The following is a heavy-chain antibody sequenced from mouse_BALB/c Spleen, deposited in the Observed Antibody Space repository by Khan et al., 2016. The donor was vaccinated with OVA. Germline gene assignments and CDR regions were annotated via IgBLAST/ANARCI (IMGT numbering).Heavy chain of an antibody. CDR1: GYSFTSYY. J-gene: IGHJ3*01. D-gene: IGHD2-2*01. Sequence: EVQLQQSGPELMKPGASVKISCKASGYSFTSYYIHWVIQSHGKSLEWIGYIDPFSGATTYNQKFKGRATLTVDKSSSTAYITLSNLQSEDSAVYDCTCRGYDAWFTYWGQGTLVTVSA. V-gene: IGHV1S135*01. CDR2: IDPFSGAT. CDR3: TCRGYDAWFTY.